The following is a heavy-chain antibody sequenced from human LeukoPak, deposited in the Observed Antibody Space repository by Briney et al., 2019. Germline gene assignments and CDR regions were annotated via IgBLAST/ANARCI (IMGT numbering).Heavy chain of an antibody. CDR2: INHSGST. Sequence: NPSETLSLTCAVYGGSFSGYYWSWIRQPPGKGLEWIGEINHSGSTNYNPSLKSRVTISVDTSKNQFSLKLSSVPAADTAVYYCARHPSWIQLWLRAFDIWGQGTMVTVSS. CDR1: GGSFSGYY. D-gene: IGHD5-18*01. CDR3: ARHPSWIQLWLRAFDI. V-gene: IGHV4-34*01. J-gene: IGHJ3*02.